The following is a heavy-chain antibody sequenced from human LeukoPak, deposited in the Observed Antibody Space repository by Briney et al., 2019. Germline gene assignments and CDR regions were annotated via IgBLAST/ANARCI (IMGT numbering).Heavy chain of an antibody. D-gene: IGHD2-15*01. Sequence: ASVKVSCKASGYTFTIYYMHWVRQAPGQGLEWMGWINPYSGDTNYAQKFQGRVTMTRDTSITTAYMDLSRLKSDDTAVYYCARASVENTLRIDDYWGQGPLVTVSS. CDR2: INPYSGDT. J-gene: IGHJ4*02. CDR1: GYTFTIYY. CDR3: ARASVENTLRIDDY. V-gene: IGHV1-2*02.